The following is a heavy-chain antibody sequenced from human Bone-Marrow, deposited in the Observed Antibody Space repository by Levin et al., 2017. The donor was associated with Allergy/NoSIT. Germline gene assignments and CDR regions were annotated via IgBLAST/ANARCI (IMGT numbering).Heavy chain of an antibody. CDR2: IIPMFGTA. V-gene: IGHV1-69*13. J-gene: IGHJ4*02. Sequence: ASVKVSCKASGGTFLRYAVSWVRQAPGQGLEWMGGIIPMFGTANYAQNFQDRVTITADESTNTVYMELSSLRSEDTAVYYCARVEGGYSYGYPFDYWGQGTLVTVTS. CDR1: GGTFLRYA. D-gene: IGHD5-18*01. CDR3: ARVEGGYSYGYPFDY.